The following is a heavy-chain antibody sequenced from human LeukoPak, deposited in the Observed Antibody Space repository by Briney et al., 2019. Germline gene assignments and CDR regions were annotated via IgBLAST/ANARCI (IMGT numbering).Heavy chain of an antibody. CDR2: IPTSGISV. CDR3: TRAEGLGPGAHFDQ. Sequence: GGSLRLSCAASGFSFSRFYMSWVRHTPGKALEWISYIPTSGISVQYADSVRGRFTASRDYAMNSLHLQMDSLRVEDTAVYYCTRAEGLGPGAHFDQWGQGALVIVSS. V-gene: IGHV3-11*01. CDR1: GFSFSRFY. J-gene: IGHJ4*02.